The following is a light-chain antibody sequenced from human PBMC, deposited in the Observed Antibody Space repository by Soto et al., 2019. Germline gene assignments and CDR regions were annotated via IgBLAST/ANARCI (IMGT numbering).Light chain of an antibody. CDR2: GTI. CDR3: QQYCSSART. Sequence: EIVLTQSPGTLSLSPGERATLSCRASPSITASYLAWYQQKPGQAPRLLIYGTITRATGIPDRFSGSWSGTDFTLTISRLEPEDFAVYYCQQYCSSARTFGPGTKVEIK. V-gene: IGKV3-20*01. CDR1: PSITASY. J-gene: IGKJ1*01.